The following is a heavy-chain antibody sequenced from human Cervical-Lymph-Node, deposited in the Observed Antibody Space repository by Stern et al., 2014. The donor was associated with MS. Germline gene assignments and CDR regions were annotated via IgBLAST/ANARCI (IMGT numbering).Heavy chain of an antibody. J-gene: IGHJ3*02. D-gene: IGHD3-16*02. CDR1: GYRFTNYW. CDR3: ARLVAPGGDAFDI. Sequence: EVQLLESGGEVKKPGESLKISCQGSGYRFTNYWIGWVRQMPGRGLEWMGITYPDDSDTRYSPSFRGQVTISADKSISTAYLQWSSLKASDTAMYYCARLVAPGGDAFDIWGQGTMVTVSS. CDR2: TYPDDSDT. V-gene: IGHV5-51*01.